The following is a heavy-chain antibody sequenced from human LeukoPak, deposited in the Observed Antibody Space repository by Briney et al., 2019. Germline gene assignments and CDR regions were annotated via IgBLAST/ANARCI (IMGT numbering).Heavy chain of an antibody. J-gene: IGHJ6*03. D-gene: IGHD5-18*01. CDR1: GFTFSSYA. V-gene: IGHV3-23*01. CDR3: AKEAREYSNGDDYYYYYMDV. CDR2: ISGSGGRT. Sequence: PGGSLRLSCAASGFTFSSYAMSWVRQAPGKGLEWVSGISGSGGRTYYPNSVKGRFTISRDNSKNTMYLQMNGLRAEDTAVYYCAKEAREYSNGDDYYYYYMDVWGKGTTVTVSS.